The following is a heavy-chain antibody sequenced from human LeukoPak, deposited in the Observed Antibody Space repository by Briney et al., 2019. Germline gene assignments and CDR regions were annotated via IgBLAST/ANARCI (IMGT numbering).Heavy chain of an antibody. V-gene: IGHV3-30*18. CDR3: AKGRPGFYSSGWYPWSWFDP. CDR2: ISYDGSNK. J-gene: IGHJ5*02. CDR1: GFTFSSYG. Sequence: PGRSLRLSCAASGFTFSSYGMHWVRQAPGKGPEWVAVISYDGSNKYYADSVKGRFTISRENSKNTLYLQMNSLRAEDTAVYYCAKGRPGFYSSGWYPWSWFDPWGQGTLVTVSS. D-gene: IGHD6-19*01.